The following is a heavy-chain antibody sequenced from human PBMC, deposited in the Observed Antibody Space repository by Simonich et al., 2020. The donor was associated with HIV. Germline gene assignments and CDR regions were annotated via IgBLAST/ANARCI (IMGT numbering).Heavy chain of an antibody. V-gene: IGHV1-2*06. J-gene: IGHJ3*02. D-gene: IGHD1-26*01. CDR3: ATHGPGSYSSALDI. Sequence: QVQLVQSGAEVKKPGASMKVSCKASGYTFNGYYLHWVRQAPGQGLEWMGRINPNRGDTNFAQKFQGRVTMTRDTSISTAYMELSRLRSDDTAFYYCATHGPGSYSSALDIWGQGTMVTVSS. CDR1: GYTFNGYY. CDR2: INPNRGDT.